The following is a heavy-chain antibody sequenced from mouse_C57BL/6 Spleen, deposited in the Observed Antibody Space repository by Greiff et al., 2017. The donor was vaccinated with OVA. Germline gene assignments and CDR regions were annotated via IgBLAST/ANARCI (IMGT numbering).Heavy chain of an antibody. V-gene: IGHV5-4*01. CDR2: ISDGGSYT. CDR3: ARGGYYSNYFGY. CDR1: GFTFSSYA. Sequence: EVHLVESGGGLVKPGGSLKLSCAASGFTFSSYAMSWVRQTPEKRLEWVATISDGGSYTYYPDNVKGRFTISRDNAKNNLYLQMSHLKSEDTAMYYCARGGYYSNYFGYWGQVTTLTVSS. J-gene: IGHJ2*01. D-gene: IGHD2-5*01.